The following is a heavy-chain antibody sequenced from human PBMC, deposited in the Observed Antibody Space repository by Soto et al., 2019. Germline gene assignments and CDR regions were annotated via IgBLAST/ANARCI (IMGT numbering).Heavy chain of an antibody. CDR3: ARRTDTALVAYGMDV. CDR2: INHSGST. V-gene: IGHV4-34*01. J-gene: IGHJ6*02. Sequence: QVQLQQWGAGLLKPSETLSITCAVYGGSFSGYYWSWIRQPPGKGLEWIGEINHSGSTNYNPSLKSRVTISVDTSKNQFSLKLSSVTAADTAVYYCARRTDTALVAYGMDVWGQGTTVTVS. D-gene: IGHD5-18*01. CDR1: GGSFSGYY.